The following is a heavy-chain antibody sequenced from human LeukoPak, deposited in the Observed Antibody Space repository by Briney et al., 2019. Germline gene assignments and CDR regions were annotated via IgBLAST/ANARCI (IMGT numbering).Heavy chain of an antibody. V-gene: IGHV3-30*18. CDR3: AKGVHYDILTGYYGIDY. J-gene: IGHJ4*02. CDR1: GFTFSSYG. D-gene: IGHD3-9*01. CDR2: ISYDGSNK. Sequence: GGSLRLSCAASGFTFSSYGMHWVRQAPGKGLEWVAVISYDGSNKYYADSVKGRFTISRDNSKNTLYLQMNSLRAEDTAVYYCAKGVHYDILTGYYGIDYWGQGTLVTVS.